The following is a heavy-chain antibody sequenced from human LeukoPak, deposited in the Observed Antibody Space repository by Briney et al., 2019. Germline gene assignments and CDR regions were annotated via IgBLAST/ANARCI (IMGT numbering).Heavy chain of an antibody. V-gene: IGHV7-4-1*02. J-gene: IGHJ4*02. CDR3: ARGHDTTGYFAY. CDR1: GHTFTTFP. CDR2: INTTTGNP. Sequence: ASVKVSCKPSGHTFTTFPINWVRQAPGQGLEWMGWINTTTGNPTYAQGLTGQFVFSLDTSVSTAYLQITSLKTEDIGVYYCARGHDTTGYFAYWGQGSLVTVPS. D-gene: IGHD3-9*01.